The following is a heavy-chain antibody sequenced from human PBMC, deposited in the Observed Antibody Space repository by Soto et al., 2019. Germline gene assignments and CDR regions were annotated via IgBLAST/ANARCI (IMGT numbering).Heavy chain of an antibody. Sequence: QVQLVQSGAGVKKPGASVKVSCKASGYTFTSYDINWVRQATGQGLEWMGWMNPNSGNTGYAQKFQGRVTMTRNTSISTAYMELSSLRSEDTAVYYCARGSWVQLWYYFDYWGQGTLVTVSS. CDR1: GYTFTSYD. CDR2: MNPNSGNT. CDR3: ARGSWVQLWYYFDY. D-gene: IGHD5-18*01. J-gene: IGHJ4*02. V-gene: IGHV1-8*01.